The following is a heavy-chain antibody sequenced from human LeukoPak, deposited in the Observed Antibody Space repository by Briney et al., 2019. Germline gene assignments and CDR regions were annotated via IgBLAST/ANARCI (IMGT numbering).Heavy chain of an antibody. CDR1: GFIFSSYA. V-gene: IGHV3-23*01. CDR3: AKTAMIKVIINTYPKGLNC. D-gene: IGHD3-10*01. Sequence: GGSLRLSCAASGFIFSSYAMSWVRQAPGKGLEWVAAIYGRGETTYYADLVKGRFTISRDNSKNTLYLQMNSLRAEDTAVYYCAKTAMIKVIINTYPKGLNCWGQGTLVTVSS. CDR2: IYGRGETT. J-gene: IGHJ4*02.